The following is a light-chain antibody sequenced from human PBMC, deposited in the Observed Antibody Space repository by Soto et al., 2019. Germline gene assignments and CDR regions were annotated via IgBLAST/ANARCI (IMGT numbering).Light chain of an antibody. Sequence: QSALTQPASVSGSPGQSITISCTGTSSDIGTYNYVFWYQQHPGKAPKFMISEVSNRPSGVSNRFSGSKSGNTASLTISGLQAEDEADYYCSSYTTSSTWVFGGGTKLTVL. V-gene: IGLV2-14*01. CDR1: SSDIGTYNY. CDR2: EVS. CDR3: SSYTTSSTWV. J-gene: IGLJ3*02.